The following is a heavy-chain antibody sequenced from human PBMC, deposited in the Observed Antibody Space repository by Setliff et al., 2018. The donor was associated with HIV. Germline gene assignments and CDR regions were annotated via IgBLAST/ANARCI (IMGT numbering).Heavy chain of an antibody. D-gene: IGHD3-22*01. CDR1: GGSIRSSGYS. CDR3: ASRVYYYDSNNFLREEGFDP. V-gene: IGHV4-30-2*01. Sequence: SETLSLTCAVSGGSIRSSGYSWSWIRQPPGKGLEWIGYISQSGSTYYNPSLKSRVTISVDTSKNQFSLNLTSVTAADTAVYYCASRVYYYDSNNFLREEGFDPWGQGTLVTVSS. CDR2: ISQSGST. J-gene: IGHJ5*02.